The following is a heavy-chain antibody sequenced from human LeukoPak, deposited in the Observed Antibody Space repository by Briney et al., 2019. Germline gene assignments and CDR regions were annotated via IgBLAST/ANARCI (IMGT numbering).Heavy chain of an antibody. CDR1: GFTVSSNY. D-gene: IGHD3-22*01. J-gene: IGHJ3*02. Sequence: GGSLRLSCAASGFTVSSNYMSWVRQAPGKGLEWVSVIYIGGVTYYADSVKGRFTISGDNSKNTLYLQMNSLRAEDTAVYYCARDLRDYYDGSAYVDAFDIWGQGTMVTVSS. V-gene: IGHV3-53*01. CDR3: ARDLRDYYDGSAYVDAFDI. CDR2: IYIGGVT.